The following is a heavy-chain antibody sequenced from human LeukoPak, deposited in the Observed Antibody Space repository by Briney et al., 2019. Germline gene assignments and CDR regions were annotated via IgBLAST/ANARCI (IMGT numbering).Heavy chain of an antibody. Sequence: PGGSLRLSCAASGFTFSSDALSWVRQAPGKGLEWVSLISGSGGRTDYADSVKGRFTISRDNSKNTLYLQMNSLKAEDTAVYYCAKHVRTSVWFFDFWGQGTLVTVSP. CDR3: AKHVRTSVWFFDF. CDR2: ISGSGGRT. J-gene: IGHJ4*02. CDR1: GFTFSSDA. D-gene: IGHD6-19*01. V-gene: IGHV3-23*01.